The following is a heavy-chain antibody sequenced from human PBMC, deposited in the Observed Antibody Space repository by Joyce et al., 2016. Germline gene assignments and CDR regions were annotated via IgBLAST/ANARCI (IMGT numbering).Heavy chain of an antibody. D-gene: IGHD2-2*01. V-gene: IGHV1-8*01. CDR2: MNRNSGNT. CDR1: GYALTTYD. J-gene: IGHJ1*01. Sequence: VQLVQSGAEVKEPGASVKVSCRTSGYALTTYDIFWVRQATGQGPEWMGWMNRNSGNTGDGEKFQGRVTMTRNTSIGTAFKELSSLSSDDTAVYFCARGSTSTWFKYLQHWGQGTLVTVSS. CDR3: ARGSTSTWFKYLQH.